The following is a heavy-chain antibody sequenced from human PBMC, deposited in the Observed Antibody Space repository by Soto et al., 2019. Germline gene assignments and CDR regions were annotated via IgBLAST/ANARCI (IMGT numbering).Heavy chain of an antibody. CDR2: ISYDGSNK. Sequence: PGGSLRLSCAASGFTFSSYAMHWVRQAPGKGLEWVAVISYDGSNKYYADSVKGRFTISRDNSKNTLYLQMNSLRAEDTAVYYCARADYDILTGYWYPFDYWGPGTLVTVSS. CDR3: ARADYDILTGYWYPFDY. J-gene: IGHJ4*02. V-gene: IGHV3-30-3*01. D-gene: IGHD3-9*01. CDR1: GFTFSSYA.